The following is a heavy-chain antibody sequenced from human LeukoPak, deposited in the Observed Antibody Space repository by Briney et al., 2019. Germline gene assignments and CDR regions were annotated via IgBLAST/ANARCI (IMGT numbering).Heavy chain of an antibody. CDR3: ARATIFGWFDP. V-gene: IGHV3-21*01. Sequence: GGSLRLSCAASGFTFSSYSMSWVRQAPGKGLEWISSISSSSSYIYYADAVTGRFTISRDNAKNSLYLQMNTLRAEDTAVYYCARATIFGWFDPWGQGTLVTVSS. J-gene: IGHJ5*02. CDR2: ISSSSSYI. D-gene: IGHD3-9*01. CDR1: GFTFSSYS.